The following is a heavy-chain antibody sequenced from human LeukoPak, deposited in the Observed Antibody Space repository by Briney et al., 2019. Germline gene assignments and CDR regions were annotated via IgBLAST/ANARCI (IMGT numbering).Heavy chain of an antibody. CDR2: IYSGGGT. CDR1: GFTVSNTY. V-gene: IGHV3-53*01. CDR3: AARTHSRGYYYFDY. Sequence: GGSLRLSCAASGFTVSNTYMSWVRQAPGKGLEWVSLIYSGGGTYSADSVKGRFTISRDISKTTLFLQMNSLRAEDTAVYYCAARTHSRGYYYFDYWGQGTLVTVSS. J-gene: IGHJ4*02. D-gene: IGHD3-22*01.